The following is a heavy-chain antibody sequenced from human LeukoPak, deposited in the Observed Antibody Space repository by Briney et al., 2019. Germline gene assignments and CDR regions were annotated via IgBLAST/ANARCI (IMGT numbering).Heavy chain of an antibody. J-gene: IGHJ4*02. V-gene: IGHV3-23*01. Sequence: GGSLRLSCAASGFTFSSYAMSWVRQAPGKGLEWVSAISGSGGSTYYADSVKGRFTISRDNSKNTLYLQMNSLRAEDTAVYYCAKVSRDYVWGSYRYWLDYWGQGTLVTVSS. CDR3: AKVSRDYVWGSYRYWLDY. CDR1: GFTFSSYA. D-gene: IGHD3-16*02. CDR2: ISGSGGST.